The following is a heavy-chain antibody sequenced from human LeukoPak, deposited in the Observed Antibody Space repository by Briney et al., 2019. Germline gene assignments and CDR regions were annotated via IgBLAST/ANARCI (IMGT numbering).Heavy chain of an antibody. Sequence: HPGGSLRLSCAASGFTVSSNYMSWVRQAPGKGLEWVSVIYSGGSTYYADSVKGRFTISRDNSKNTLYLQMNSLRAADTAVYYCASVRYYYGSGTWDDYWGQGTLVTVSS. D-gene: IGHD3-10*01. V-gene: IGHV3-66*01. J-gene: IGHJ4*02. CDR1: GFTVSSNY. CDR3: ASVRYYYGSGTWDDY. CDR2: IYSGGST.